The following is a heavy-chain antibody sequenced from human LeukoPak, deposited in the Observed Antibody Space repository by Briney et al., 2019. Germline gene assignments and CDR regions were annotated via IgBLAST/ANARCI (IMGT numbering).Heavy chain of an antibody. D-gene: IGHD3-10*01. Sequence: ASVKVSYKASGYTFTGYFIHWVRQAPGQGLEWMGWINPNSGGTNYAQNLQGRVTMTRDTSISTAYMELSRLQCDDTAVYYCARAPRFGELSDAFHMWGQGTMVTVSS. J-gene: IGHJ3*02. CDR1: GYTFTGYF. CDR3: ARAPRFGELSDAFHM. CDR2: INPNSGGT. V-gene: IGHV1-2*02.